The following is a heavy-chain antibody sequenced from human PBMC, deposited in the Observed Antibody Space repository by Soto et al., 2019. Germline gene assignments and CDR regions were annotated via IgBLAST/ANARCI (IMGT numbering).Heavy chain of an antibody. CDR1: GFTFNSLP. Sequence: GGSLRLSCTGSGFTFNSLPLHWVRQGPDKGLEWVAVVSFDGKVTYYADSVKGRFTVSRDNSKNTIYLQANSLRAEDTAVYYCAREPYGDSQYFDYWGQGTPVTVSS. D-gene: IGHD2-21*02. CDR2: VSFDGKVT. CDR3: AREPYGDSQYFDY. V-gene: IGHV3-30*04. J-gene: IGHJ4*02.